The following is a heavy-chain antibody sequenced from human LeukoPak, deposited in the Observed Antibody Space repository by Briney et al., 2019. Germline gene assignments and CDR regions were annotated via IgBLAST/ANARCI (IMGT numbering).Heavy chain of an antibody. CDR2: INHSGST. CDR3: AGGVAAVSDV. J-gene: IGHJ6*04. D-gene: IGHD6-13*01. Sequence: KSSGTLSLTCAVYGGSFSGYYWSWIRQPPGKGLEGIGEINHSGSTNYNPSLKSRVTISVDTSKNQFSLKLSSVTAADTAVYYCAGGVAAVSDVWGKGTTVTVSS. CDR1: GGSFSGYY. V-gene: IGHV4-34*01.